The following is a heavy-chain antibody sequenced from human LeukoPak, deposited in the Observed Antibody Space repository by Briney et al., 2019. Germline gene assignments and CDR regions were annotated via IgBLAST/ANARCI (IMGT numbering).Heavy chain of an antibody. CDR1: EFTFSGCS. CDR3: ARSLCSSTSCKPYYFDS. V-gene: IGHV3-21*01. J-gene: IGHJ4*02. CDR2: ISTSGSYI. D-gene: IGHD2-2*01. Sequence: TGGSLRLSCAASEFTFSGCSMNWVRQAPGKGLEWVSSISTSGSYIYYADSVKGRFTISRDNAKNSLYLQMNSLRAEDTAVYYCARSLCSSTSCKPYYFDSWGQGTLVTVSS.